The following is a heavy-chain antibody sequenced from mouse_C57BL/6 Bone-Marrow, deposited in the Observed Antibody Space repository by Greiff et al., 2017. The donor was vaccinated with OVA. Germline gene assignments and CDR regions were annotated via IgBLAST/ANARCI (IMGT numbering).Heavy chain of an antibody. CDR3: ARRITTVVHFDY. CDR1: GYTFTSYW. D-gene: IGHD1-1*01. J-gene: IGHJ2*01. Sequence: QVQLQQPGAELVKPGASVKLSCKASGYTFTSYWMHWVKQRPGQGLEWIGMIHPNSGSTNYNEKFKSKATLTVDESSSTAYMQLSSLTSEDSAVYYCARRITTVVHFDYWGQGTTLTVSS. CDR2: IHPNSGST. V-gene: IGHV1-64*01.